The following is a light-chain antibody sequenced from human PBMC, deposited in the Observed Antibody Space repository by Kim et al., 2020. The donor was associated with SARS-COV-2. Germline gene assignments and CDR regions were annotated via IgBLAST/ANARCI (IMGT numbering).Light chain of an antibody. CDR3: QVWDSNSDHPV. Sequence: SYELTQPPSVSVAPGKTASITCGGNNIGSKSVHWYQQKPGQAPVLVIYYDSDWPSGIPERFSGSNSGNTATLTISRVEAGDEADYYCQVWDSNSDHPVFGGGTQLTVL. CDR1: NIGSKS. J-gene: IGLJ2*01. V-gene: IGLV3-21*04. CDR2: YDS.